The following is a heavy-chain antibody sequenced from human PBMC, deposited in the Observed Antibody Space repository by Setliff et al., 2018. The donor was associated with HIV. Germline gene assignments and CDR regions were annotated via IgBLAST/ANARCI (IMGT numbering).Heavy chain of an antibody. CDR1: GFTFSSYG. J-gene: IGHJ1*01. V-gene: IGHV3-30*02. CDR3: AKGYYGTYEYFQH. D-gene: IGHD3-22*01. Sequence: GGSLRLSCAASGFTFSSYGMHWVRQAPGKGLEWVAFIRYDGSNKYYADSVKGRFTISRDNSKNTLYLQMNSLRAEDTAVYYCAKGYYGTYEYFQHWGQGTLVTVSS. CDR2: IRYDGSNK.